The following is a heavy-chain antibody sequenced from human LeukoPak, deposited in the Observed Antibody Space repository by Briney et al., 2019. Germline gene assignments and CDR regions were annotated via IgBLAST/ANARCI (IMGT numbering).Heavy chain of an antibody. D-gene: IGHD3-16*01. J-gene: IGHJ5*02. CDR1: EYTFTTFD. V-gene: IGHV1-8*01. CDR2: INPNNGNT. Sequence: ASVTVSCKASEYTFTTFDINWVRQAPGQGLEWMGWINPNNGNTGFAQKFQGRVTMTRNISLSTAYMELTSLKSEDTAVYYCARGLGTYWGKDFLNWFDPWGQGTLVTVSP. CDR3: ARGLGTYWGKDFLNWFDP.